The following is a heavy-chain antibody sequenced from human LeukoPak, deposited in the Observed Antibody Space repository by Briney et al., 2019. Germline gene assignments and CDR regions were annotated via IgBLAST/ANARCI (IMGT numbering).Heavy chain of an antibody. Sequence: SETLSLTCTVSGGSISSSSYYWGWIRQPPGKGLEWIGSIYYSGSTYYNPSLKSRVTISVDTSKNQFSLKLSSVTAADTAVYYCARLAAEYYYYMDVWGTGTAVTISS. D-gene: IGHD6-13*01. J-gene: IGHJ6*03. CDR1: GGSISSSSYY. CDR3: ARLAAEYYYYMDV. CDR2: IYYSGST. V-gene: IGHV4-39*01.